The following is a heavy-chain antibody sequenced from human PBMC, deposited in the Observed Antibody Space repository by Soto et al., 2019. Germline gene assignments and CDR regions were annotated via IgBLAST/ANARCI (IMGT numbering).Heavy chain of an antibody. CDR3: ARAWGRVFDY. CDR1: GGSISSYY. V-gene: IGHV4-59*01. CDR2: IYYSGST. Sequence: QVQLQESGPGLVKPSETLSLTCTVSGGSISSYYWSWIRQPPGKGLEWIGCIYYSGSTNYNPSLKRRVTISVDTSKIQFSLKLNSVTAADTAVYYCARAWGRVFDYWGQGTLVTVSS. J-gene: IGHJ4*02. D-gene: IGHD2-15*01.